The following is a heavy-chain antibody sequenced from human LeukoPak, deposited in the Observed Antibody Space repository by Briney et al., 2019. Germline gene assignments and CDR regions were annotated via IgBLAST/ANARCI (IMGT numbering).Heavy chain of an antibody. CDR3: ARGRTRFDP. V-gene: IGHV4-34*01. CDR2: INHSGST. D-gene: IGHD2-2*01. CDR1: GGSFSGYY. J-gene: IGHJ5*02. Sequence: SETLSLTCAVYGGSFSGYYWSWIRQPPGKGLEWIGEINHSGSTNYNPSLKSRVTISVDTSKNQFSLKLSSVTAADTAVYYCARGRTRFDPWGQGTLVTDSS.